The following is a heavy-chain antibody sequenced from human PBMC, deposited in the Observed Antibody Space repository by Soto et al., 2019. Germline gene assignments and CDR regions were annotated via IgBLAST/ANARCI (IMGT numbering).Heavy chain of an antibody. J-gene: IGHJ5*02. D-gene: IGHD2-2*01. CDR2: IDPSDSYT. Sequence: EVQLVQSGAEVKKPGESLRISCKGSGYSFTSYWISWVRQMPGKGLEWMGRIDPSDSYTNYSPSFQGHVTISADKSISTAYLQWSSLKASDTAMYYCARQGSVVPAANVGWFDPWGQGTLVTVSS. V-gene: IGHV5-10-1*03. CDR3: ARQGSVVPAANVGWFDP. CDR1: GYSFTSYW.